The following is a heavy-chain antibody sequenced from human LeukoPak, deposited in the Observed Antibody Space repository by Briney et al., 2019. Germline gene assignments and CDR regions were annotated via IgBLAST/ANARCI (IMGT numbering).Heavy chain of an antibody. CDR3: ARVISSSWYGSWFDP. J-gene: IGHJ5*02. V-gene: IGHV3-7*01. D-gene: IGHD6-13*01. CDR2: IKQDGSER. Sequence: GGSLRLSCAASGFSFSGYWMSWVRQAPGRGLAWVANIKQDGSERNYVDSVKGRFTISRDNAKNSVYLQMNSLRAEDTAVYYCARVISSSWYGSWFDPWGQGTLVTVSS. CDR1: GFSFSGYW.